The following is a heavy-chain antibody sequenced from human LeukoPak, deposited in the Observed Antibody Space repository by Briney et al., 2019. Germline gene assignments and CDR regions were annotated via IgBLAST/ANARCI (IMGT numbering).Heavy chain of an antibody. V-gene: IGHV1-18*01. Sequence: GASVNVSCKASGYTFTSYGISWVRQAPGQGLEWMGWISAYNGNTNYAQKLQGRVTMTTDTSTSTAYMELRSLRSDDTAVYYCAREKPIVVVVAAKVQGPLDYWGQGTLVTVSS. J-gene: IGHJ4*02. CDR1: GYTFTSYG. CDR2: ISAYNGNT. D-gene: IGHD2-15*01. CDR3: AREKPIVVVVAAKVQGPLDY.